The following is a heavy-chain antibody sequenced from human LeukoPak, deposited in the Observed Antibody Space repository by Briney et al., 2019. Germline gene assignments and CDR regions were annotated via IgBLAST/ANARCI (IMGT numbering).Heavy chain of an antibody. J-gene: IGHJ6*02. CDR3: ERAVPLRYYYGMDV. Sequence: PGGSLRLSCSASGFTFSSYWMHWVRQAPGKGRVWFSRINSDGSSTSYADAVKGRFTISRDNDKNTMYLQMNSLRAEDTAVYYCERAVPLRYYYGMDVWGQGTLVTVSS. CDR1: GFTFSSYW. CDR2: INSDGSST. V-gene: IGHV3-74*01. D-gene: IGHD2-2*01.